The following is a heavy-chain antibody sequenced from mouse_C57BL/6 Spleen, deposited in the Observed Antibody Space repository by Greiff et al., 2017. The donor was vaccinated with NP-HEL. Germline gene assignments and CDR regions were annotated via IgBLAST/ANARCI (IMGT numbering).Heavy chain of an antibody. J-gene: IGHJ2*01. D-gene: IGHD4-1*01. Sequence: EVQLQQSGPGLVKPSQSLSLTCSVTGYSITSGYYWNWIRQFPGNKLEWMGYISYDGSNNYNPSLKNRISITRDTSKNQFFLKLNSVTTEDTATYYCARDLGYFDYWGQGTTLTVSS. CDR2: ISYDGSN. CDR1: GYSITSGYY. CDR3: ARDLGYFDY. V-gene: IGHV3-6*01.